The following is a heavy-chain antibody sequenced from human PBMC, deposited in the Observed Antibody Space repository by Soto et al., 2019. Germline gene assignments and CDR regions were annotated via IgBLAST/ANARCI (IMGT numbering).Heavy chain of an antibody. CDR1: GFTFSSYS. CDR3: ARRLAKLEPYFEY. V-gene: IGHV3-48*02. D-gene: IGHD1-1*01. J-gene: IGHJ4*02. CDR2: ISSSSSTI. Sequence: PGGSLTLSCAASGFTFSSYSMNWVRQAPGKGLEWVSYISSSSSTIYYADSVKGRFTISRDNAKNSLYLQMNSRRDEDTAVYYCARRLAKLEPYFEYWGQGT.